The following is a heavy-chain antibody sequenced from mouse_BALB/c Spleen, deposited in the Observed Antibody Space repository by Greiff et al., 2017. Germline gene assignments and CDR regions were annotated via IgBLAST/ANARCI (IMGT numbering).Heavy chain of an antibody. CDR2: IWGDGST. Sequence: QVQLQQSGPGLVAPSQSLSITCTVSGFSLTGYGVNWVRQPPGKGLEWLGMIWGDGSTDYNSALKSRLSISTDNSKCQVFLKMNSLQTDDTARYYCAIYDGYYGYWGQGTTLTVSS. CDR3: AIYDGYYGY. V-gene: IGHV2-6-7*01. CDR1: GFSLTGYG. J-gene: IGHJ2*01. D-gene: IGHD2-3*01.